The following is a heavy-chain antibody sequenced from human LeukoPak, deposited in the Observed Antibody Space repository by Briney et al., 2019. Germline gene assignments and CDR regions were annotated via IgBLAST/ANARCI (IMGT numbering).Heavy chain of an antibody. J-gene: IGHJ5*02. D-gene: IGHD2-15*01. CDR1: GFSISSYG. CDR3: APLLLGLGGDR. V-gene: IGHV3-30*03. Sequence: SLRPCKAASGFSISSYGNYWLRQAPGKGLEWVALISYDGSDKYYADSVKGRFTISRDNSKNSLYLQMNSLRAEDTAMYSCAPLLLGLGGDRWGEGTLVTVSS. CDR2: ISYDGSDK.